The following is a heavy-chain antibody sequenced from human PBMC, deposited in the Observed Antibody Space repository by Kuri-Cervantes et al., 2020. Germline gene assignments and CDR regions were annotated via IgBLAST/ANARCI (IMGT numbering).Heavy chain of an antibody. CDR3: ARAGRYYYGSGSLPLDY. J-gene: IGHJ4*02. CDR2: MHYSGSGSA. CDR1: GGSVNIDPYY. Sequence: GSLRLSCSVSGGSVNIDPYYWSWIRQPPGKGLEWIGYMHYSGSGSANYSPSLKSRVTISVDTSKNQFSLKLSSVTAADTAVYYCARAGRYYYGSGSLPLDYWGQGTLVTVSS. V-gene: IGHV4-61*01. D-gene: IGHD3-10*01.